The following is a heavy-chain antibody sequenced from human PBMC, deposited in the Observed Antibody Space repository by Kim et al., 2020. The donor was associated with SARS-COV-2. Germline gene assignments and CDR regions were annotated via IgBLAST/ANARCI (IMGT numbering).Heavy chain of an antibody. V-gene: IGHV1-18*01. CDR2: INAHNGHT. CDR1: GYTFTSYG. Sequence: ASVKVSCKTSGYTFTSYGISWLRQAPGQGLEWMAWINAHNGHTNHAQRFQDRVTMTIDSSTSTAYMELRSLTFDDTAVYYCARDPPEKWLPDYWGQGTLVIVSA. J-gene: IGHJ4*02. D-gene: IGHD6-19*01. CDR3: ARDPPEKWLPDY.